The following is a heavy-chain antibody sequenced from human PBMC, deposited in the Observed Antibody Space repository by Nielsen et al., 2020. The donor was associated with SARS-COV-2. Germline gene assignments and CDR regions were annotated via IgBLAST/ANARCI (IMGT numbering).Heavy chain of an antibody. V-gene: IGHV1-3*01. CDR2: INVGNTNR. D-gene: IGHD4-17*01. CDR1: GYTFTTYA. CDR3: ARDQTTVTGAEYYPH. J-gene: IGHJ1*01. Sequence: ASVKVSCKTSGYTFTTYAIHWVRQAPGQRLEWMGWINVGNTNRKYSEKFQGRATITTDISASTAYMELSGLRSEDTAVYYCARDQTTVTGAEYYPHWGQGTFVGVSS.